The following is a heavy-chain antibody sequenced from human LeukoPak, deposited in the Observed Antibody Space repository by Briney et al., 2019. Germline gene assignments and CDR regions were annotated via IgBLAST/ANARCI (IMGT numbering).Heavy chain of an antibody. D-gene: IGHD3-22*01. CDR1: GGSISSSNW. Sequence: PSGTLSLTCAVSGGSISSSNWWSWVRQPPGKGLEWIGEIYHSGSTNYNPSLKSRVTISVDKSKNQFSLKLSSVTAADTAVYYCARVSDSSGYYLSWDYFDYWGQGTLVTVSS. CDR2: IYHSGST. V-gene: IGHV4-4*02. J-gene: IGHJ4*02. CDR3: ARVSDSSGYYLSWDYFDY.